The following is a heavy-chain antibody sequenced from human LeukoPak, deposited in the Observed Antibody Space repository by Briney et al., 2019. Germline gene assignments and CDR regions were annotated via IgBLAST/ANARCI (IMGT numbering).Heavy chain of an antibody. D-gene: IGHD3-22*01. CDR1: GFTFSSYS. J-gene: IGHJ4*02. CDR3: ARDTYYYDSSGYHLGY. V-gene: IGHV3-48*01. Sequence: GGSLRLSCAASGFTFSSYSMNWVRQAPGKGLEWVSYISSSTSTIYYADSVKGRFTISRDNAKNSLYLQMNSLRGEDTAVYYCARDTYYYDSSGYHLGYWGQGTLVTVSS. CDR2: ISSSTSTI.